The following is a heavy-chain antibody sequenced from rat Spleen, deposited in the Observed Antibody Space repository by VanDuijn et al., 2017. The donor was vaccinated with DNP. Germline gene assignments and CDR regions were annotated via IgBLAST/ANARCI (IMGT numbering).Heavy chain of an antibody. D-gene: IGHD1-12*03. J-gene: IGHJ2*01. CDR3: ARGGDGYDY. Sequence: EVQLVESGGGLVQPGRSLKLSCAASGFNFNDYWMGWVRQAPTKGLEWVATISYDGSSTNYRDSVKGRFTISRDNAKSTLYLQMDSLRSEDTATYYCARGGDGYDYWGQGVMVTVSS. CDR1: GFNFNDYW. CDR2: ISYDGSST. V-gene: IGHV5-29*01.